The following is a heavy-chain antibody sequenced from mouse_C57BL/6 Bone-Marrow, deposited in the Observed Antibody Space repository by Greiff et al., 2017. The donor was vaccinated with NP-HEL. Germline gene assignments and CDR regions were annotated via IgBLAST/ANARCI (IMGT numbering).Heavy chain of an antibody. Sequence: QVQLQQSGAELVKPGASVKLSCKASGYTFTEYTIHWVKQRSGQGLEWIGWFYPGSGSIKYNEKFKDKATLTADKSSSTVYMELSRLTSEDSAVYFCARHEDPLDYYGRLWYFDVWGTGTTVTVSS. CDR2: FYPGSGSI. V-gene: IGHV1-62-2*01. CDR3: ARHEDPLDYYGRLWYFDV. D-gene: IGHD1-1*01. J-gene: IGHJ1*03. CDR1: GYTFTEYT.